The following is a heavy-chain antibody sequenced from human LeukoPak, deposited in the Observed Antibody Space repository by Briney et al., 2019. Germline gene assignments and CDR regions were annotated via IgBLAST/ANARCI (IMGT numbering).Heavy chain of an antibody. CDR2: IYYSGST. V-gene: IGHV4-59*01. Sequence: SETLSLTCTVSGGSISSYYWSWIRQPPGKGLEWIGYIYYSGSTNYNPSLTSRVTISVDTSKNQFSLKLSSVTAADTAVYYCARIILPQGAFDIWGQGTMVTVSS. CDR1: GGSISSYY. CDR3: ARIILPQGAFDI. D-gene: IGHD2-15*01. J-gene: IGHJ3*02.